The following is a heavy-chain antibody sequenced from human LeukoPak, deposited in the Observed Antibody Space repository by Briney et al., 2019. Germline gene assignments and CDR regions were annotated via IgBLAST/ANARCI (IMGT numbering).Heavy chain of an antibody. CDR1: GDSVSNYY. D-gene: IGHD2-15*01. V-gene: IGHV4-59*02. CDR2: MHPGGTT. CDR3: ARYGVVVASTLYYMDV. J-gene: IGHJ6*03. Sequence: PSETLSLTCTVSGDSVSNYYWSWIRQSPGKGLEWIAFMHPGGTTKYSPSLMSRVAMSVDTSNNQFSLTLTSLTAADTAVYYCARYGVVVASTLYYMDVWGKGTAVTVSS.